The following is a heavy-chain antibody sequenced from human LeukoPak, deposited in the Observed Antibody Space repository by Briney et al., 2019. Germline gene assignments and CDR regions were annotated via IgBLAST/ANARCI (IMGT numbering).Heavy chain of an antibody. CDR2: IRSKAYGGTT. CDR3: TRAAVAGTGAD. V-gene: IGHV3-49*04. CDR1: GFTFGDYA. D-gene: IGHD6-19*01. Sequence: GGSLRLSCTASGFTFGDYAMSWVRQAPGKGLEWVGFIRSKAYGGTTEYAASVKGRFTISRDDSKSIAHLQMNSLKTEDTAVYYCTRAAVAGTGADWGQGTLVTVSS. J-gene: IGHJ4*02.